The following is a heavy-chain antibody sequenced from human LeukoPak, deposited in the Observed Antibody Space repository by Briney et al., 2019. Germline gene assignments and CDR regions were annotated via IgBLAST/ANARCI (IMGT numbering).Heavy chain of an antibody. CDR1: GFSLSTSGMR. Sequence: ESGPALVKPTQTLTLTCTFSGFSLSTSGMRVSWIRQPPGKALEWLARIDWDDDKFYSTSLKTRLTISKDTSKNQVVLTMTHMDPVDTATYYCARMYYDILTGYYGPLDYWGQGTLVTVSS. V-gene: IGHV2-70*04. D-gene: IGHD3-9*01. CDR2: IDWDDDK. CDR3: ARMYYDILTGYYGPLDY. J-gene: IGHJ4*02.